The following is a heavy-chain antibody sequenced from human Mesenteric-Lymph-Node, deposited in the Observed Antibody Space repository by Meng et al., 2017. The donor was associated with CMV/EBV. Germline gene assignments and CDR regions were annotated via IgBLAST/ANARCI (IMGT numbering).Heavy chain of an antibody. CDR3: ARDRSRAMVSGTYEYEDDC. CDR2: IFHDGTT. CDR1: ISSQNS. Sequence: ISSQNSWSWVRQRSGKGLEWIGLIFHDGTTDYNPYLKSRVSISLDKSKNQFSLKVYSVTAADTAMYYCARDRSRAMVSGTYEYEDDCWGQGTLVTVSS. V-gene: IGHV4-4*02. J-gene: IGHJ4*02. D-gene: IGHD3-10*01.